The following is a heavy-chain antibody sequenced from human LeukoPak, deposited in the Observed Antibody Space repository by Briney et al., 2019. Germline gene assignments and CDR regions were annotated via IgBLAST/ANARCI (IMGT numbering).Heavy chain of an antibody. CDR2: INWHGGST. CDR1: GFNFSTYG. J-gene: IGHJ4*02. V-gene: IGHV3-20*04. Sequence: GRSLRLSCAASGFNFSTYGMSWVRQAPGKGLEWVSAINWHGGSTAYADSVKGRFTISRDYAKNSLYLQMNSLRAEDTAFYYCARDSRGFFGKSIDYWGQGALVTVSS. CDR3: ARDSRGFFGKSIDY. D-gene: IGHD3-16*01.